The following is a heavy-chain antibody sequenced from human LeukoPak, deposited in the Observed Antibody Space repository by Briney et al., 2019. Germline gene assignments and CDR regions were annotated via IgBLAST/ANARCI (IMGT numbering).Heavy chain of an antibody. CDR3: ARSVGYNYGSSNFDY. D-gene: IGHD5-18*01. CDR2: IYYSGRT. CDR1: GGSVSSSDYY. Sequence: PSQTLSLTCTVSGGSVSSSDYYWSWIRQPPGMRPEWIGYIYYSGRTFYNPSLKSRLTISVDTSKNQFSLKLTSVTAADTAVYYCARSVGYNYGSSNFDYWGQGTLVTVSS. J-gene: IGHJ4*02. V-gene: IGHV4-30-4*01.